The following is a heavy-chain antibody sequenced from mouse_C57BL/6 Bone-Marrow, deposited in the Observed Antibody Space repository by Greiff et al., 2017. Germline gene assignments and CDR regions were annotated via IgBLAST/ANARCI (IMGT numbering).Heavy chain of an antibody. D-gene: IGHD4-1*01. Sequence: VQLQQSGPELVKPGASVKMSCKASGYTFTDYNMHWVKQSHGKSLEWIGYINPNNGGTSYNQKFKGKATLTVNKSSSTAYMELRSLTSEDSAVYYCARFKTGYYYAMDYWGQGTSVTVSS. CDR3: ARFKTGYYYAMDY. CDR2: INPNNGGT. V-gene: IGHV1-22*01. CDR1: GYTFTDYN. J-gene: IGHJ4*01.